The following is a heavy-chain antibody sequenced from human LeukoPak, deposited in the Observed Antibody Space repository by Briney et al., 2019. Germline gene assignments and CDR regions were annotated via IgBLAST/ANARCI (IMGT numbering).Heavy chain of an antibody. D-gene: IGHD3-22*01. Sequence: GGSLRLSCAASGFTFSSYWMSWVRQAPGKGLEWVANIKQDGSEKYYVDSVKGRFTISRDNAKNSLYLQMNSLRAEDTAVYYCARGSYYYDSSGYLWYFDYWGQGTLVTVSS. CDR3: ARGSYYYDSSGYLWYFDY. CDR2: IKQDGSEK. CDR1: GFTFSSYW. J-gene: IGHJ4*02. V-gene: IGHV3-7*04.